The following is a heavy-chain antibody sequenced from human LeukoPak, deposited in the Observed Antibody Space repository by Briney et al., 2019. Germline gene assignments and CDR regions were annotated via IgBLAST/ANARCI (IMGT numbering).Heavy chain of an antibody. V-gene: IGHV3-23*01. CDR2: ISGDAGTT. J-gene: IGHJ5*02. CDR1: GFPFSNYA. D-gene: IGHD2-21*01. Sequence: GGSLRLSCVASGFPFSNYAMSWVRQAPGKGLECVSVISGDAGTTYYADSVKGRFTISRDNSKNTLYLQMNSLRAEDTAVYYCAKELWSWFDPWGQGTLVTVSS. CDR3: AKELWSWFDP.